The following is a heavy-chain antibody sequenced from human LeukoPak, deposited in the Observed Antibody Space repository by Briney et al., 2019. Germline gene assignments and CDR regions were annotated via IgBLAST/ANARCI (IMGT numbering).Heavy chain of an antibody. J-gene: IGHJ5*02. D-gene: IGHD2-2*01. V-gene: IGHV1-18*01. CDR1: GYTFTSYG. CDR2: ISAYNGNT. CDR3: ARSARKYCSSTSCYGHWFDP. Sequence: ASVKVSCKASGYTFTSYGISWVRQAPGQGLEWMGWISAYNGNTNYAQKLQGRVTMTTDTSTSTAYMELRSLRSDDTAVYYCARSARKYCSSTSCYGHWFDPWGQGTLVTVSS.